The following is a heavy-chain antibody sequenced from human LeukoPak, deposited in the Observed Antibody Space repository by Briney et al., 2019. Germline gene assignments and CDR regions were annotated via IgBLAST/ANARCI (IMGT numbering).Heavy chain of an antibody. CDR1: GFTFSSYG. J-gene: IGHJ4*02. CDR2: ISYDGSNK. CDR3: AKDGGSWQWLVF. Sequence: PGGSLRLSCAASGFTFSSYGMHWVRQAPGKGLEWVAVISYDGSNKYYADSVKGRFTISRDNSKNTLYLQMNSLRAEDTAVYYCAKDGGSWQWLVFGGQGTLVTVSS. V-gene: IGHV3-30*18. D-gene: IGHD6-19*01.